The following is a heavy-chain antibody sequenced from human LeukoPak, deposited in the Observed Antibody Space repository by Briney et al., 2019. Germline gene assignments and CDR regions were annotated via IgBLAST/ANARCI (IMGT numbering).Heavy chain of an antibody. J-gene: IGHJ6*03. Sequence: SETLSLTCTVSGGSITSTTYYWGWIRQPPGKGLEWIGSIYYSGKTTYNPPLKSRVTISVDTSKNQFSLKLSSVTAADTAVYYCARRAFWYYGSGSYYYYYMDVWGKGTTVTISS. D-gene: IGHD3-10*01. CDR1: GGSITSTTYY. CDR3: ARRAFWYYGSGSYYYYYMDV. V-gene: IGHV4-39*01. CDR2: IYYSGKT.